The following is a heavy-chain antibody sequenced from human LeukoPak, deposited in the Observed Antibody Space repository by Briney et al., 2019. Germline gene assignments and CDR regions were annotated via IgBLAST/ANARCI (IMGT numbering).Heavy chain of an antibody. J-gene: IGHJ4*02. V-gene: IGHV3-30*18. CDR3: AKMGSGSSTSDY. Sequence: GRSLRLSCAASGFNFSSYGMHWVRQAPGKGLEWVAVISFDGSNKYYADSVKGRFTISRDNLKNTLYLQMNSLRAEDTAVYYCAKMGSGSSTSDYWGQGTLVTVSS. CDR2: ISFDGSNK. CDR1: GFNFSSYG. D-gene: IGHD3-10*01.